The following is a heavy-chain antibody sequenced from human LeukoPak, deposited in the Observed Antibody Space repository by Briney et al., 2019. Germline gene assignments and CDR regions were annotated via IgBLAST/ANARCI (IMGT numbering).Heavy chain of an antibody. CDR3: ARPDPNWYYFDY. J-gene: IGHJ4*02. CDR2: IYPGDSDI. CDR1: GYRFSSYW. Sequence: GESLKISCKGSGYRFSSYWIGWVRQMPGKGLEWMGIIYPGDSDIRYSPSFQGRVTISADKSISTVYLQWSSLKASDTAMYYCARPDPNWYYFDYWGQGTLVTVSS. V-gene: IGHV5-51*01. D-gene: IGHD1-1*01.